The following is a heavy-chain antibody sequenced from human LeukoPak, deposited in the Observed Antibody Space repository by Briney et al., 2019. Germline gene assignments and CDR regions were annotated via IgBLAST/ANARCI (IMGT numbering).Heavy chain of an antibody. CDR3: ASTPSVGDYYPWYFDL. D-gene: IGHD1-26*01. Sequence: GGSLRLSCAASGFTFSSYSMNWVRQAPGKGLEWVSSISYSSSYIYYADSVKGRFTISRDNAKNSLYLQMNSLRAEDTAVYYCASTPSVGDYYPWYFDLWGRGILVTVSS. V-gene: IGHV3-21*06. CDR1: GFTFSSYS. J-gene: IGHJ2*01. CDR2: ISYSSSYI.